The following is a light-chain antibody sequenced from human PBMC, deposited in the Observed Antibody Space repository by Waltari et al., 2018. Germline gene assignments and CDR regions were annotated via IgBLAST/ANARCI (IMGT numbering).Light chain of an antibody. V-gene: IGLV1-40*01. CDR3: QSFDSSLSASV. J-gene: IGLJ3*02. CDR2: GNT. CDR1: SSNFGAGYD. Sequence: QSVLTQPPSMSGAPGQKVTIPCTGGSSNFGAGYDVHWYQQFLGAAPKLLIFGNTNRASGVPGRFSGSKSGTSASLAIAGLQSEDEADCQSFDSSLSASVFGGGTKLTVL.